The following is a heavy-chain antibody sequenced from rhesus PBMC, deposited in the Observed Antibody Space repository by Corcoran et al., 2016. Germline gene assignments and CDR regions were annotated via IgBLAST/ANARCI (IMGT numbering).Heavy chain of an antibody. V-gene: IGHV4S10*01. J-gene: IGHJ4*01. D-gene: IGHD2-2*01. CDR3: ARAVGTWILDY. CDR1: GGSLSDSYR. Sequence: QVQLQESGPGVVKPSETLSLTCAVSGGSLSDSYRWRWIRQPPGKGLEWIGYIYGSSTNTNYNPALKRRVTMSKDTSKNQFAWKLSSVTAADTAVYYCARAVGTWILDYWGQGVLVTVSS. CDR2: IYGSSTNT.